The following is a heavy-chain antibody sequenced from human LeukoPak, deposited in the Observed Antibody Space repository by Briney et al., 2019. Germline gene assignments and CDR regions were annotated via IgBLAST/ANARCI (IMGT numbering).Heavy chain of an antibody. D-gene: IGHD5-12*01. V-gene: IGHV3-23*01. Sequence: GGSLRLSCAASGFAFSLYGMSWVRQAPGQGLEWVSGVTGSGVTGSGVTTNYAESVRGRFTVSRDNSRDTVYLQMDSLRADDTAVYYCARGGRSSGYDWNYFDYWGQGTLVTVSS. J-gene: IGHJ4*02. CDR1: GFAFSLYG. CDR3: ARGGRSSGYDWNYFDY. CDR2: VTGSGVTGSGVTT.